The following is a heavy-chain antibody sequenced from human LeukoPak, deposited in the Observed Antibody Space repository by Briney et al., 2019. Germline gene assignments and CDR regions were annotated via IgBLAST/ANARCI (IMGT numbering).Heavy chain of an antibody. Sequence: GGSLRLSCAASGFTLSSYWMSWVRQAPGKGLEWVANIKQDGSEKYYVDSVKGRFTISRDNVKNSLYLQMNSLRAEDTAVYYCARDMVRGVKLRGWFDPWGQGTLVTVSS. V-gene: IGHV3-7*01. D-gene: IGHD3-10*01. CDR3: ARDMVRGVKLRGWFDP. CDR2: IKQDGSEK. CDR1: GFTLSSYW. J-gene: IGHJ5*02.